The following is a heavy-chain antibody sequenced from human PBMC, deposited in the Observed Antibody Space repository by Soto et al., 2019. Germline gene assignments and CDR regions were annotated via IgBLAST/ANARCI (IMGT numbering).Heavy chain of an antibody. V-gene: IGHV3-23*01. J-gene: IGHJ4*02. Sequence: PGGSLRLSCAASGFTFSIYAMSWVRQAPGKGLEWVSAISSSGGSTYYADSVKGRFTISRDNSKNTLYLQMNSLRAEDTAVYYCAKDRGEYSGYDLLYYFDYWGQGTLVTVSS. CDR1: GFTFSIYA. CDR3: AKDRGEYSGYDLLYYFDY. D-gene: IGHD5-12*01. CDR2: ISSSGGST.